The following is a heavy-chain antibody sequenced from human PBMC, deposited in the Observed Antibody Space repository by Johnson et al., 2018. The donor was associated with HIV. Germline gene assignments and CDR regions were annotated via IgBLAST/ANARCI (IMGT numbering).Heavy chain of an antibody. V-gene: IGHV3-NL1*01. D-gene: IGHD1-26*01. CDR3: AKDLIELQGAFDI. CDR1: GFTFSSYA. J-gene: IGHJ3*02. CDR2: IYWNGGCK. Sequence: QMQLVESGGGVVQPGRSLRLSCAASGFTFSSYAMHWVRQAPGKGLEWVSGIYWNGGCKGYADSVKGRFTISGDNSKNTLYLQMNSLRAEDTAVYYCAKDLIELQGAFDIWGQGTMVTVSS.